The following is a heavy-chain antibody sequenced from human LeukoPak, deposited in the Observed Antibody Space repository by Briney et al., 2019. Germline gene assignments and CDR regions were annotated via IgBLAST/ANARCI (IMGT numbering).Heavy chain of an antibody. Sequence: GSLRLSCAASGFTFSSYSMNWVRQAPGKGLKWGSPISSSGSYIYYADSVKGRFTISRDNAKNSLYLQMNSLRAEDTAVYYCARELLWFGEDYYGMDVWGKGTTVTVSS. CDR1: GFTFSSYS. J-gene: IGHJ6*04. D-gene: IGHD3-10*01. V-gene: IGHV3-21*01. CDR3: ARELLWFGEDYYGMDV. CDR2: ISSSGSYI.